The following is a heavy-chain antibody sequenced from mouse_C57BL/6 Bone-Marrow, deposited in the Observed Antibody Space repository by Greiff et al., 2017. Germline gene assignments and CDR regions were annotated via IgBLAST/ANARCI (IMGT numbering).Heavy chain of an antibody. CDR3: TRSTTVVATGYFHY. J-gene: IGHJ2*01. CDR2: IDPETGGT. V-gene: IGHV1-15*01. Sequence: VQLQQSGAELVRPGASVTLSCNASGYTFTDYEMHWVKQTPVHGLEWIGAIDPETGGTAYNQKFKGKAILTADKSSSTAYMELRSLTSEDSAVYYCTRSTTVVATGYFHYWGQGATLTVST. CDR1: GYTFTDYE. D-gene: IGHD1-1*01.